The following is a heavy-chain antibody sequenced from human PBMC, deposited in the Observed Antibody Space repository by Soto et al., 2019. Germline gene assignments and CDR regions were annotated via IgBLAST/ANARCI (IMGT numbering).Heavy chain of an antibody. CDR3: ATGPSSNNGYRQFDY. Sequence: SETLSLTCTVSGASINSHYWSWIRQPPGEGLEWIGFISYSGTTSYSPSLKSRVAISLDTSKNQFSLKLSSVTAADRAVYYCATGPSSNNGYRQFDYLGQGTLVTVSS. J-gene: IGHJ4*02. V-gene: IGHV4-59*04. CDR1: GASINSHY. CDR2: ISYSGTT. D-gene: IGHD6-25*01.